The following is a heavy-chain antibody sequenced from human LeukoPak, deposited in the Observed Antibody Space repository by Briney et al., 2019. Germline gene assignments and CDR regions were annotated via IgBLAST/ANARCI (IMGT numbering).Heavy chain of an antibody. Sequence: SETLSLTCAVYGGSFSGYYWSWLRQPPGKGLEWIGEINHSGSTNYNPSLKSRVTISVDTSKNQFSLKLSSVTAADTAVYYCARWSIMITFGGVIVPVSFDYWGQGTLVTVSS. D-gene: IGHD3-16*02. V-gene: IGHV4-34*01. J-gene: IGHJ4*02. CDR1: GGSFSGYY. CDR3: ARWSIMITFGGVIVPVSFDY. CDR2: INHSGST.